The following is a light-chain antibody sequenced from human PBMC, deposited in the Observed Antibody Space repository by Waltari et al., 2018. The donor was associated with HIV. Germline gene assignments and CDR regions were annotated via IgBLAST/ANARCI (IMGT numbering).Light chain of an antibody. CDR2: DAF. V-gene: IGKV3-11*01. J-gene: IGKJ2*01. CDR3: QQRSNWPHT. Sequence: EIVLTQSPATLSWSPGERATLSCRASQSVGSYLAWYQQKPGQAPRLLVYDAFNRATGVPARFSGSRSATDFTLTISSLEPEDFAVYYCQQRSNWPHTFGQGTKLEIK. CDR1: QSVGSY.